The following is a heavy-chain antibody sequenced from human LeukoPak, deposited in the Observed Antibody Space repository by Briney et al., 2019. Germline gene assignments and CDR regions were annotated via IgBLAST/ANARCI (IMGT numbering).Heavy chain of an antibody. J-gene: IGHJ6*02. CDR1: GYTFTGYY. Sequence: PVKVSCKASGYTFTGYYMHWVRQAPGQELAWMGWGNPNSWGKNYAHKFQGTVTMIRGTSISTAHTERSGLRSHDPAGYYRARSIAVAGMYYYGMDVWGQGTTVTVSS. CDR3: ARSIAVAGMYYYGMDV. D-gene: IGHD6-19*01. CDR2: GNPNSWGK. V-gene: IGHV1-2*02.